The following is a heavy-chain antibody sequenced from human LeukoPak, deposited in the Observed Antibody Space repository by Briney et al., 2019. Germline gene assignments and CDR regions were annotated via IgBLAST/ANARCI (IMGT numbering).Heavy chain of an antibody. J-gene: IGHJ4*02. V-gene: IGHV3-74*01. Sequence: GGSLRLSCVASGFSLSSHWMHWLRLAPGKGLVWVSRISTDGGSTGYADSVKGRFTISRDNARNTLHLQMTSLRAEDTAVYYCAMNPSYYGQVWGQGNLVTVSS. CDR3: AMNPSYYGQV. CDR1: GFSLSSHW. D-gene: IGHD3-10*01. CDR2: ISTDGGST.